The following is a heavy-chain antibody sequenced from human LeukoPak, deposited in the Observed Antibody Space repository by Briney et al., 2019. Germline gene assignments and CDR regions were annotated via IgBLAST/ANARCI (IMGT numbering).Heavy chain of an antibody. CDR2: IKQDGSQK. V-gene: IGHV3-7*05. D-gene: IGHD1-20*01. CDR3: ASSNWNYYNY. Sequence: GGSLRLSCAASGFSFSSYWMSWVRQAPGKGLEWVANIKQDGSQKYYVDSVKGRFTISRDNAKNSLYPQMDSLRAEDSAVYYCASSNWNYYNYWGQGTLVTVSS. J-gene: IGHJ4*02. CDR1: GFSFSSYW.